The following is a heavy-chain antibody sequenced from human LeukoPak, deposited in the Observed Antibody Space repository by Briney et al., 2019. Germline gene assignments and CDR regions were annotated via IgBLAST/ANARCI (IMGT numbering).Heavy chain of an antibody. Sequence: SETLSLTCTVSGGSISSYYWSWIRQPPGKGLEWIGYIYYSGSTNYNPSLKSRVTISVDTSKNQFSLKLSSVTAADTAVYHCARSSYYDFWSGYPSGGSAYFDYWGQGTLVTVSS. D-gene: IGHD3-3*01. CDR1: GGSISSYY. J-gene: IGHJ4*02. V-gene: IGHV4-59*08. CDR3: ARSSYYDFWSGYPSGGSAYFDY. CDR2: IYYSGST.